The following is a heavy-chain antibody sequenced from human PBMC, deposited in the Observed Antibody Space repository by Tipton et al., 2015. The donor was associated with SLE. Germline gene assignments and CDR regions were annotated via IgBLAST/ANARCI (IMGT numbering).Heavy chain of an antibody. CDR2: ISGSGGRT. V-gene: IGHV3-23*01. D-gene: IGHD3-22*01. J-gene: IGHJ4*02. CDR3: AKDRWHSSGYSYFNN. Sequence: SLRLSCAASGFTFSSSAVSWVRQAPGKGLEWVSTISGSGGRTYYADSVKGRFTISRDNSKNTLYLQMSSLRAEDTAVYYCAKDRWHSSGYSYFNNWGQGTLLTVSS. CDR1: GFTFSSSA.